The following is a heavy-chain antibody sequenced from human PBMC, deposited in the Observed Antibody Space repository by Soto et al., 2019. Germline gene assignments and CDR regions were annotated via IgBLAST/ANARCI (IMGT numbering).Heavy chain of an antibody. J-gene: IGHJ5*02. CDR3: ATHDYYGSAATTWFDP. V-gene: IGHV4-39*01. Sequence: SESLSLTGTVSVGSISSSIYYWGWIGQPPGKGLEWIGSIYYSGSTYYNPSLKSGVTISVDTSKNQFSLKLSSVTAADTAVYYCATHDYYGSAATTWFDPWGQGNLLTVSS. D-gene: IGHD3-10*01. CDR1: VGSISSSIYY. CDR2: IYYSGST.